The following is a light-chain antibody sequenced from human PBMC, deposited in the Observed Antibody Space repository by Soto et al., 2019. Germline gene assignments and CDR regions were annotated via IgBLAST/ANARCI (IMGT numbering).Light chain of an antibody. CDR2: GAS. J-gene: IGKJ4*01. CDR1: QSISSH. V-gene: IGKV3-11*01. CDR3: QQRTNWPLT. Sequence: EIVLTQSPATLSLSPGERATLSCRASQSISSHLAWYQQKPGQAPRLLIYGASNRATGIPARFSGSGSGTDFTLTISSLEPEDFAVYYCQQRTNWPLTFGGGTKVEIK.